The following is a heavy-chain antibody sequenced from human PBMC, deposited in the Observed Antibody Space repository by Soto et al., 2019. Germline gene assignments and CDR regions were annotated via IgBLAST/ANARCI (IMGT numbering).Heavy chain of an antibody. V-gene: IGHV3-21*01. CDR1: GFTLSSYS. CDR2: ISSSSYI. CDR3: ARDWGGEGTFDY. D-gene: IGHD3-16*01. Sequence: EVQLVESGGGLVKPGGSLRLSCAASGFTLSSYSMNWVRQAPGKGLEWVSSISSSSYIYYAGSVKGRFTISRDNAKNSLYLQMNSLRGEDTAVYYCARDWGGEGTFDYWGQGTLVTVSS. J-gene: IGHJ4*02.